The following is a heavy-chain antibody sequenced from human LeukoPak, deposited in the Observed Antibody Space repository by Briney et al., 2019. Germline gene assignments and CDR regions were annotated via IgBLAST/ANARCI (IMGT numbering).Heavy chain of an antibody. CDR2: IKPDGTTK. D-gene: IGHD2-15*01. J-gene: IGHJ4*02. CDR1: GFPFSSYS. CDR3: VVGGSPGY. V-gene: IGHV3-7*03. Sequence: GGSLRLSCAASGFPFSSYSMTWVRQAPGKGLEWVANIKPDGTTKFYVDPVKGRFTISRDNALNSLYLQMNSLRAEDTAIYYCVVGGSPGYWGQGTLVTVSS.